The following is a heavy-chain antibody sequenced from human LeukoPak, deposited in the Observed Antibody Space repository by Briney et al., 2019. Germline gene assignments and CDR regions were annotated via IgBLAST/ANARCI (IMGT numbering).Heavy chain of an antibody. Sequence: GGSLRLSCAASGFTFSNYAMSWVRQAPGKGLEWVSAFSGSGGSTYYADSVKGRFTISRDNSKNTLYLQMNSLRAEDTAIYYCAKSGSTIWNYWGQGTLVSVSS. J-gene: IGHJ4*02. V-gene: IGHV3-23*01. CDR3: AKSGSTIWNY. CDR1: GFTFSNYA. D-gene: IGHD2-2*01. CDR2: FSGSGGST.